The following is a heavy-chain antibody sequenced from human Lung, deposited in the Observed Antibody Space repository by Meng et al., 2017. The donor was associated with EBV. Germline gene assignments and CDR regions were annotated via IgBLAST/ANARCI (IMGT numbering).Heavy chain of an antibody. CDR1: GGSISRGGYS. V-gene: IGHV4-30-2*01. D-gene: IGHD5-18*01. Sequence: QLQLQESGSGLAKPSQTLSLTCAVSGGSISRGGYSWSWIRQPPGKGLEWIGYIYHSGSTYYNPSLKSRVTISVDRSKNQFSLKLSSVTAADTAAYYCARGVSDTAMVPYYFDYWGQGTLVTVSS. CDR3: ARGVSDTAMVPYYFDY. J-gene: IGHJ4*02. CDR2: IYHSGST.